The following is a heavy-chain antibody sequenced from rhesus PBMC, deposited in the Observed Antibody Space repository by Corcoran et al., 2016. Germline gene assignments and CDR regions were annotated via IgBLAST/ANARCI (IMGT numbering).Heavy chain of an antibody. V-gene: IGHV4S6*01. J-gene: IGHJ4*01. Sequence: QVQLQESGPGLVKPSETLPLTCTVSGASISSHFGTWIRQAPGRGLEWIGPIYGSGGTTDTNPSLKRRVTSSIDTSKKHFSLRLRSVTAADTAVYYCAAEYCSGTYCSSGLRWGQGVLVTVSS. CDR1: GASISSHF. D-gene: IGHD2-15*01. CDR3: AAEYCSGTYCSSGLR. CDR2: IYGSGGTT.